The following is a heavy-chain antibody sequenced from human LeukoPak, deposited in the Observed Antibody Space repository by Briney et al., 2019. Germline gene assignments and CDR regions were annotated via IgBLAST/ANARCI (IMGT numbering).Heavy chain of an antibody. D-gene: IGHD4-11*01. Sequence: PGGSLRLSCAASGFTFSSYGMHWVRQAPGKGLEWVAFIRYDGSNKYYVDSVKGRFTISRDNSKNTLYLQMNSLRAEDMALYYCAKDIDYNMGSYMDVWGKGTTVTVSS. CDR1: GFTFSSYG. V-gene: IGHV3-30*02. J-gene: IGHJ6*03. CDR3: AKDIDYNMGSYMDV. CDR2: IRYDGSNK.